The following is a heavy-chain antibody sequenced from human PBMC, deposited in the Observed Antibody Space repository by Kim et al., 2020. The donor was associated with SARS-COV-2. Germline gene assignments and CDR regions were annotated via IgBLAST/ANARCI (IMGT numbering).Heavy chain of an antibody. Sequence: GGSLRLSCAASGFTFSDYYMSWIRQAPGKGLEWVSYISRSSSYTNYADSVKGRFTISRDNAKNSLYLQMNSLRAEYTAVYYCARMPYYDFWSTLYRNTNWFDPWGQGTLVTVSS. CDR2: ISRSSSYT. D-gene: IGHD3-3*01. CDR3: ARMPYYDFWSTLYRNTNWFDP. CDR1: GFTFSDYY. J-gene: IGHJ5*02. V-gene: IGHV3-11*03.